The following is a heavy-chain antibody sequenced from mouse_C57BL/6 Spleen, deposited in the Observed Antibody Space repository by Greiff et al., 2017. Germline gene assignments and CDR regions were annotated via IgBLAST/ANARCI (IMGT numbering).Heavy chain of an antibody. CDR3: ERRDYGYDNWFAY. J-gene: IGHJ3*01. Sequence: EVQLQQSGPELVKPGASVKISCKASGYTFTDYYMHWVKQSHGKSLEWIGDINPNNGGTSYNQKFKGKATLTVDKASSTAYMELRSLTSEDSAVYYCERRDYGYDNWFAYWGQGTLVTVSA. CDR2: INPNNGGT. V-gene: IGHV1-26*01. CDR1: GYTFTDYY. D-gene: IGHD2-2*01.